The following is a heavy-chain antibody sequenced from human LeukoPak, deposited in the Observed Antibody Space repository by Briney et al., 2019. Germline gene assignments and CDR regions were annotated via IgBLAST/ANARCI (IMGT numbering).Heavy chain of an antibody. V-gene: IGHV3-23*01. CDR1: GFTFSSYA. CDR3: ASQKANFYDSSGDV. D-gene: IGHD3-22*01. CDR2: ISGSGGNT. Sequence: PGRSLRLSCAASGFTFSSYAMSWVRQAPGKGLEWVSAISGSGGNTYYAGSVKGRFTIFRDNSKNMLYLQMNSLRAEDTALYYCASQKANFYDSSGDVWGQGTTVTVSS. J-gene: IGHJ6*02.